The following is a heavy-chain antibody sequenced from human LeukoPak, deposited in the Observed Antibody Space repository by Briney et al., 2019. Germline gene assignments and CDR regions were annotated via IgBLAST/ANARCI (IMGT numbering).Heavy chain of an antibody. CDR1: GFTFDDYA. D-gene: IGHD3-10*01. CDR2: ISWNSGSI. Sequence: GRSLRLSCAASGFTFDDYAMPWVRHAPGKGLEWVSGISWNSGSIGYADSVKGRFTISRDNAKNSLYLQMNSLRAEDTALYYCAKDGTPHGFGESGLDYWGQGTLVTVSS. CDR3: AKDGTPHGFGESGLDY. V-gene: IGHV3-9*01. J-gene: IGHJ4*02.